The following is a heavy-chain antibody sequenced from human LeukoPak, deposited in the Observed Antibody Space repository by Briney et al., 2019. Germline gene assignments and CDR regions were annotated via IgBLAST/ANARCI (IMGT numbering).Heavy chain of an antibody. Sequence: SETLSLTCAVYGGSFSGYYWSWIRQPPGKGLEWIGEINHSGSTNYNPSLKSRVTISVDTSKNQFSLKLGSVTAADTAVYYCARARAGRIRGVDYWGQGILATVSS. V-gene: IGHV4-34*01. CDR3: ARARAGRIRGVDY. J-gene: IGHJ4*02. CDR1: GGSFSGYY. D-gene: IGHD1-26*01. CDR2: INHSGST.